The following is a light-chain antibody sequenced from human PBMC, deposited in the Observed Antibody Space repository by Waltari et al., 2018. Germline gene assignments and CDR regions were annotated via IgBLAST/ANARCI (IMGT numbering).Light chain of an antibody. J-gene: IGLJ3*02. CDR2: VNSDGSH. Sequence: QLLLTQSPSASASLGASVKLTCTLSSGHSSDAIAWHQQQPDKGPRYVMKVNSDGSHIKGDGIPDRFSGSSSGAERYLTISSLQSEDEADYYCQTGGFGIWVFGGGTKLTVL. CDR1: SGHSSDA. V-gene: IGLV4-69*01. CDR3: QTGGFGIWV.